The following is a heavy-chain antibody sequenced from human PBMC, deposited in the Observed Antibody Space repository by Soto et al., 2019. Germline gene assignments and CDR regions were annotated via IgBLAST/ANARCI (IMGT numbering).Heavy chain of an antibody. CDR2: INAGNGNT. Sequence: ASVKVSCKASGYTFTSYAMHWVRQAPGQRLEWMGWINAGNGNTKYSQKLQGRVTITRDTSASTAYMEMSSLRFEDTAVYYCARGSGYYYWDDYWGQGTLVTVSS. V-gene: IGHV1-3*01. CDR3: ARGSGYYYWDDY. CDR1: GYTFTSYA. D-gene: IGHD3-22*01. J-gene: IGHJ4*02.